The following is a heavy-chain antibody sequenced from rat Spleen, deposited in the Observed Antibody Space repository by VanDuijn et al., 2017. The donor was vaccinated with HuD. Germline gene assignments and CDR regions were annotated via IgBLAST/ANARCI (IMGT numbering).Heavy chain of an antibody. J-gene: IGHJ3*01. CDR1: GFTFNDCY. V-gene: IGHV5-27*01. Sequence: EVQLVESDGGLVQPGRSLKLSCVASGFTFNDCYMAWVRQAPTKGLEWVTSISPSGGSTYYPDSVKGRFTISRDNAKSTLYLQMNSLRSEDTATYYCTRDGTGSSNWFAYWGQGTLVTVSS. CDR3: TRDGTGSSNWFAY. D-gene: IGHD5-1*01. CDR2: ISPSGGST.